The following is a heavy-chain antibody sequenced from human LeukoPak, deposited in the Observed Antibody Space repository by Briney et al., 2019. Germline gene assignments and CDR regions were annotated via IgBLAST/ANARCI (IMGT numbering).Heavy chain of an antibody. J-gene: IGHJ4*02. CDR1: GFTFRTYG. CDR3: ARDHNWGNEVDH. CDR2: IWYDVTNK. D-gene: IGHD7-27*01. Sequence: PGGSLRLSCAASGFTFRTYGMHRVRQAPGKELEWVAIIWYDVTNKHYADSVKGRFTISRDNSKNTLYLQMNSLRAEDTAVYYCARDHNWGNEVDHWGQGALVTV. V-gene: IGHV3-33*01.